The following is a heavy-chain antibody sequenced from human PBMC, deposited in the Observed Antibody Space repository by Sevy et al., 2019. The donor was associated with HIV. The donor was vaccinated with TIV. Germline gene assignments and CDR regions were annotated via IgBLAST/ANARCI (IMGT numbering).Heavy chain of an antibody. V-gene: IGHV3-33*01. CDR3: ARGPHIVVVTAILAHFDY. CDR1: GFTFSSYG. Sequence: GGSLRLSCAASGFTFSSYGMHWVRQAPGKGLEWVAVIWYEGSNKYYGDSVKGRFTISRDNSKNTLYLQMNSLRAEDTAAYYCARGPHIVVVTAILAHFDYWGQGTLVTVSS. J-gene: IGHJ4*02. D-gene: IGHD2-21*02. CDR2: IWYEGSNK.